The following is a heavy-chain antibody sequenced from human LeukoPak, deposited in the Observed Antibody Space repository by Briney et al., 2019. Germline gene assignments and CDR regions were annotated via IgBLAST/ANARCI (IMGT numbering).Heavy chain of an antibody. CDR2: IYYSGST. V-gene: IGHV4-59*01. D-gene: IGHD3-9*01. CDR1: GGSISSYY. Sequence: PSETLSLTCTVSGGSISSYYWSWIRQPPGKGLEWIGYIYYSGSTNYNPSLKSRVTISVDTSENQFSLKLSSVTAADTAVYYCARDRYDILTGYYMLDYWGQGTLVTVSS. J-gene: IGHJ4*02. CDR3: ARDRYDILTGYYMLDY.